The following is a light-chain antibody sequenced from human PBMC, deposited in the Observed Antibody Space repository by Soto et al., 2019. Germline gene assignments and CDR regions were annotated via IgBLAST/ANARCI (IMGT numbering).Light chain of an antibody. CDR2: NTN. J-gene: IGLJ2*01. CDR3: QSYDSGLIGLI. Sequence: QAVVTQEPSFSVSPGGTVTLTCGLSSDSVSASHFPSWYQQTPGQAPRTLIYNTNTRSSGVPDRVSGSKSGTSASLAISDLQAEDEADYYCQSYDSGLIGLIFGTGTKLDRP. V-gene: IGLV8-61*01. CDR1: SDSVSASHF.